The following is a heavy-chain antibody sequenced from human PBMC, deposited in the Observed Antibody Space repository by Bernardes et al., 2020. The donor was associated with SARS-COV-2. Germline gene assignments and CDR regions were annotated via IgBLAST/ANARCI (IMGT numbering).Heavy chain of an antibody. J-gene: IGHJ4*02. V-gene: IGHV5-51*01. CDR2: IYPGDFYI. CDR3: VRRKYETNGVFDS. Sequence: GESLKISCKGSGYSFTSYWIGWVRQMPGKGLEWMGFIYPGDFYIRYSPSFQGQVTISADKSISAAYLQWRSLKASDTAMYYCVRRKYETNGVFDSWGQGTLVTVSS. CDR1: GYSFTSYW. D-gene: IGHD2-8*01.